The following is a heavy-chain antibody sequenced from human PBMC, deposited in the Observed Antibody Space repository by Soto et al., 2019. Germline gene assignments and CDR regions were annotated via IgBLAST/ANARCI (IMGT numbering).Heavy chain of an antibody. J-gene: IGHJ3*02. D-gene: IGHD2-2*01. CDR1: GFTFSSYS. V-gene: IGHV3-48*01. Sequence: EVQLVESGGGLVQPGGSLRLSCAASGFTFSSYSMNWVRQAPGKGLEWVSYISSSSSTIYYADSVKGRFTISRDNAKNSLYLQMNSLRAEDTAVYDCAREGYCSSTSCSLDAFDIWGQGTMVTMSS. CDR3: AREGYCSSTSCSLDAFDI. CDR2: ISSSSSTI.